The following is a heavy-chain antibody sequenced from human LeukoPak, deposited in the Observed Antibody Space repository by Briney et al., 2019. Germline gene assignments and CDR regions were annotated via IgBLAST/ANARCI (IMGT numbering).Heavy chain of an antibody. J-gene: IGHJ4*02. CDR2: ISAYNGNT. CDR1: GYTFTSSG. Sequence: ASVKVSCKAFGYTFTSSGISWVRQAPGQGLEWIGWISAYNGNTNYAQILQDRVTMTTDTFTSTAYMELRSLRSDDTAVYYCARVKQWLVQSDYWGQGTLVTVSS. CDR3: ARVKQWLVQSDY. V-gene: IGHV1-18*01. D-gene: IGHD6-19*01.